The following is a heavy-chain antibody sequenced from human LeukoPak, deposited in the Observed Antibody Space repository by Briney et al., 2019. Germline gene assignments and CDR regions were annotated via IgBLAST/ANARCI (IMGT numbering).Heavy chain of an antibody. CDR3: ARLRIAARPRGYFDY. D-gene: IGHD6-6*01. V-gene: IGHV4-30-2*01. Sequence: SETLSLTCAVSGGSISSGTYSWSWIRQPPGRSRVGIGYIYHSGSTYYNPSLKSRVTISVDRSKNQFSLKLRSVTAADTAVYYCARLRIAARPRGYFDYWGQGTLVTVSA. CDR1: GGSISSGTYS. CDR2: IYHSGST. J-gene: IGHJ4*02.